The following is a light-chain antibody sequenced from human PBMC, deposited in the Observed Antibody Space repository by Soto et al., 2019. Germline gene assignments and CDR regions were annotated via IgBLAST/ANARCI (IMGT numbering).Light chain of an antibody. CDR3: QHDGSSTWT. J-gene: IGKJ1*01. CDR1: QSVSSSN. Sequence: EIILTQSPGTLSLSPGDRATLYCRASQSVSSSNLAWYQQKRGQSPRLLLYGASSRATGIPDRFSGSGSGPDFTRTISRLEPEDFGVYFCQHDGSSTWTVGKGTK. CDR2: GAS. V-gene: IGKV3-20*01.